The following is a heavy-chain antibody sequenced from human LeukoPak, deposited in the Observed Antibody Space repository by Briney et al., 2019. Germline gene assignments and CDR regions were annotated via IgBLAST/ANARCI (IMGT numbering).Heavy chain of an antibody. D-gene: IGHD2-2*02. CDR2: INHSGST. J-gene: IGHJ3*02. CDR3: ARDRQDIVVVPAAISAFDI. Sequence: SETLSLTCAVYGGSFSGYYWSWIRQPPGKGLEWIGEINHSGSTNYNPSLKSRVTISVDTSKNQFSLKLSSATAADTAVYYCARDRQDIVVVPAAISAFDIWGQGTMVTVSS. CDR1: GGSFSGYY. V-gene: IGHV4-34*01.